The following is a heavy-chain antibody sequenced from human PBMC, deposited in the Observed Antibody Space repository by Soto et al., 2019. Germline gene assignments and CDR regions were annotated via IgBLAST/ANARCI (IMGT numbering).Heavy chain of an antibody. J-gene: IGHJ2*01. V-gene: IGHV1-18*01. Sequence: QVQLVQSGAEVKKPGASVKVSCKASGYTFTSYGINWVRQAPGQGLEWMGWISAYNGNTKYAQKLQGRVTMTTDTSTSTAYMELRSLRSDDTAVYFCARGRTTVTTLRYFDLWGRGTLVTVSS. CDR1: GYTFTSYG. CDR3: ARGRTTVTTLRYFDL. CDR2: ISAYNGNT. D-gene: IGHD4-17*01.